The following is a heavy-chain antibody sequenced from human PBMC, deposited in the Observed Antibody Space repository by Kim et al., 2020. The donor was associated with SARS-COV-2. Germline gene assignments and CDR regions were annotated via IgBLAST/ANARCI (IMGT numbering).Heavy chain of an antibody. J-gene: IGHJ5*02. D-gene: IGHD1-7*01. Sequence: GGSLRLSCAASGFTFSSYAMHWVRQAPGKGLEWVAVIWYDGSNKYYADSVKGRFTISRDNSKNTLYLQMNSLRAEDTAVYYCAKDRGDNWNYAVTGWFDPWGQGTLVTVSS. CDR1: GFTFSSYA. V-gene: IGHV3-33*06. CDR2: IWYDGSNK. CDR3: AKDRGDNWNYAVTGWFDP.